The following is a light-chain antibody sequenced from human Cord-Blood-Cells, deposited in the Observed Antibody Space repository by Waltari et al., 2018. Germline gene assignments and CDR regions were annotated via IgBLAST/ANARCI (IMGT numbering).Light chain of an antibody. CDR3: SSYTSSSTYV. V-gene: IGLV2-14*01. J-gene: IGLJ1*01. CDR2: DVS. CDR1: RSAVGGYNY. Sequence: QSALTQPASVSGSPGQSITISCTGTRSAVGGYNYVSWYQQHPGKAPKPMIYDVSNRPSGVSNRFSGSKSGNTASLTISGLQAEDEADYYCSSYTSSSTYVFGTGTKVTVL.